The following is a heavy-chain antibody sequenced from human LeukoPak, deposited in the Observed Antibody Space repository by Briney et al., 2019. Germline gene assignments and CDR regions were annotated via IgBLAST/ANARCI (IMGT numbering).Heavy chain of an antibody. V-gene: IGHV3-23*01. CDR2: ISGSGGST. CDR3: ANNGDYVSYYYYYMDV. CDR1: GFTFSSYG. J-gene: IGHJ6*03. D-gene: IGHD4-17*01. Sequence: GGSLRLSCAASGFTFSSYGMSWVRQAPGKGLEWVSAISGSGGSTYYADSVKGRFTISRDNSKNTLYLQMNSLRAEDTAVYYCANNGDYVSYYYYYMDVWGKGTTVTVSS.